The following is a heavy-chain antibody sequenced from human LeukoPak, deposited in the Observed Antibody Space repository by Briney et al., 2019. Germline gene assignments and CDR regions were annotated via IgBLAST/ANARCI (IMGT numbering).Heavy chain of an antibody. CDR3: ARDYCSSTSCYLFDY. V-gene: IGHV1-2*02. Sequence: ASVKVSCKASGYTFTGYYMHWVRQAPGQGLEWMGWINPNSGGTNYAQKFQGRVTMTRDTSISTAYMELSRLRSDGTAVYYCARDYCSSTSCYLFDYWGQGTLVTVSS. D-gene: IGHD2-2*01. J-gene: IGHJ4*02. CDR1: GYTFTGYY. CDR2: INPNSGGT.